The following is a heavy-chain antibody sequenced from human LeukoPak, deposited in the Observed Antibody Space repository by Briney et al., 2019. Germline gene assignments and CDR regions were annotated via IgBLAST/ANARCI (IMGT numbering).Heavy chain of an antibody. CDR2: ISSSSGYI. V-gene: IGHV3-21*01. CDR3: AGGSLLWGAFDI. J-gene: IGHJ3*02. CDR1: GFTFSTYS. Sequence: PGGSLRLSCAASGFTFSTYSMNWVRQAPGKGLEWVSSISSSSGYIYYPDSVKGRFTISRDNAKNSLYLQMNSLRAEDTAVYYCAGGSLLWGAFDIWGQGTMVTVSS. D-gene: IGHD2-2*01.